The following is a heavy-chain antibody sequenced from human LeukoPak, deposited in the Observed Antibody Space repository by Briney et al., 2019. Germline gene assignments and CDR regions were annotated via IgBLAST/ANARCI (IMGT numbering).Heavy chain of an antibody. D-gene: IGHD6-13*01. CDR1: VYTFTNSS. CDR3: ARELGSNYYFGY. V-gene: IGHV1-18*01. J-gene: IGHJ4*02. Sequence: AAVTVSCKPSVYTFTNSSISWVRQAPGQGLEWMGWISDYTGNANYAQKLQGRVTMTTDTSTSTAYMELRSLRSDDTAVYYCARELGSNYYFGYWGQGTLVTVSS. CDR2: ISDYTGNA.